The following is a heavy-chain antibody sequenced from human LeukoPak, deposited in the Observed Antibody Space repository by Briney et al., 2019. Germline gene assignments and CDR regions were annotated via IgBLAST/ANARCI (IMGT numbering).Heavy chain of an antibody. V-gene: IGHV4-34*01. CDR1: GGSFSGYY. J-gene: IGHJ4*02. Sequence: PSETLSLTCAVSGGSFSGYYWTWIRQPPGEGLEWIGEVNHSGSANYNPSLKSRVTISLDTSKNQFSLRLSSVTAADTAVYYCARGQGTVTTHWGQGTLVTVSS. CDR3: ARGQGTVTTH. D-gene: IGHD4-17*01. CDR2: VNHSGSA.